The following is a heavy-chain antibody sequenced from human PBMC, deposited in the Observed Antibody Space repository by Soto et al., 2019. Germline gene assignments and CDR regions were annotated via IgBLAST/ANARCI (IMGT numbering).Heavy chain of an antibody. Sequence: VGSLRLSCAGSGFTLSDNYMGWVRQDTGKGLEWVGRTRNKANRYTTEYAASVKGRFTVSRDESMNSLHLQMNSLKTEDTAVYYCVRTSHYGSGSWNFDFWGQGTVVTVSS. CDR2: TRNKANRYTT. CDR3: VRTSHYGSGSWNFDF. CDR1: GFTLSDNY. D-gene: IGHD3-10*01. V-gene: IGHV3-72*01. J-gene: IGHJ4*02.